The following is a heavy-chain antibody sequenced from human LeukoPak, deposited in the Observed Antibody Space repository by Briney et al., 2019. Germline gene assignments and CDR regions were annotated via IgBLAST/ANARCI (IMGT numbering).Heavy chain of an antibody. CDR1: NFSVNNNY. V-gene: IGHV3-66*03. D-gene: IGHD1-14*01. J-gene: IGHJ4*02. CDR2: LDNFGAK. CDR3: VRKFATGD. Sequence: GGSLRLSCAASNFSVNNNYIDWVRQAPGKGLEWVSSLDNFGAKYYGDSVTGRFTVSRDLSKNTLYLQMNSLRVEDTAVYYCVRKFATGDWGQGTLVTVSS.